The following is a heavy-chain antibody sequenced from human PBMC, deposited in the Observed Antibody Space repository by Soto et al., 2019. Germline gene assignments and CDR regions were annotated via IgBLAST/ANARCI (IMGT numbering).Heavy chain of an antibody. CDR2: ISYDGRNK. Sequence: QVQLVESGGGVVQPGRSLRLSCAASGFTFSNYGMHWVRRAPGKGLEWVAVISYDGRNKNHADSVKGRFTISRDNSKNTLYLQMNSLRAEDTAVYYCAKDISVAAADYYFDYWGQGTLVTVSS. J-gene: IGHJ4*02. V-gene: IGHV3-30*18. D-gene: IGHD6-13*01. CDR1: GFTFSNYG. CDR3: AKDISVAAADYYFDY.